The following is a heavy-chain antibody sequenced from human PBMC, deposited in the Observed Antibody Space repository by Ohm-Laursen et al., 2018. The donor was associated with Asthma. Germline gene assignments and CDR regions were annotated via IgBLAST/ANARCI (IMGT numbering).Heavy chain of an antibody. CDR2: INYSGST. CDR1: TFDDYA. D-gene: IGHD2-15*01. Sequence: TFDDYAMHWVRQAPGKGLEWIGYINYSGSTYYNPSLKSRVTISVDTSKNQFSLKLSSVTAADTAVYYCARDELVVGDYYYGMDVWGQGTTVTVSS. J-gene: IGHJ6*02. V-gene: IGHV4-31*02. CDR3: ARDELVVGDYYYGMDV.